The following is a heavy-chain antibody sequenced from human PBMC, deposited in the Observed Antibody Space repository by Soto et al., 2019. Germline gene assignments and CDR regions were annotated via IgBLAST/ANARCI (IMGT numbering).Heavy chain of an antibody. CDR1: GYTFTVYY. Sequence: ASLKVSCKASGYTFTVYYMHWVRQAPGQGLEWMGWINPNSGGTNYAQKFQGWVTMTRDTSISTAYMELSRLRSDDTAVYYCAREGCSSTSCYDYWGQGTLVSVSS. J-gene: IGHJ4*02. V-gene: IGHV1-2*04. D-gene: IGHD2-2*01. CDR3: AREGCSSTSCYDY. CDR2: INPNSGGT.